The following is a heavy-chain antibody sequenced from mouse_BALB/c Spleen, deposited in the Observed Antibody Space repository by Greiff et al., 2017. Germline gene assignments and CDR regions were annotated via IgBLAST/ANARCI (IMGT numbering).Heavy chain of an antibody. J-gene: IGHJ4*01. V-gene: IGHV3-6*02. D-gene: IGHD2-14*01. Sequence: EVQLVESGPGLVKPSQSLSLTCSVTGYSITSGYYWTWIRQFPGNKLEWMGYISYDGSNNYNPSLKNRISITRDTSKNQFFLKLNSVTTEDTATYYCASSYRYGSMDYWGQGTSVTVSS. CDR3: ASSYRYGSMDY. CDR1: GYSITSGYY. CDR2: ISYDGSN.